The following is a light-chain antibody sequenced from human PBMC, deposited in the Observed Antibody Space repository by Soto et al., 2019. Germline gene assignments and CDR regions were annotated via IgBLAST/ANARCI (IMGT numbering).Light chain of an antibody. V-gene: IGKV1-12*01. J-gene: IGKJ4*01. CDR3: QQNHTFLPLT. CDR1: QGISSW. CDR2: AAS. Sequence: DIQMTQSPSSVSSSVGDRVTITCRASQGISSWLAWYQQQPGKAPKLLIYAASSLQSGVPSRFSGGGAGTHFTLIISSLQPEDVATYYCQQNHTFLPLTFGGGTKVEIK.